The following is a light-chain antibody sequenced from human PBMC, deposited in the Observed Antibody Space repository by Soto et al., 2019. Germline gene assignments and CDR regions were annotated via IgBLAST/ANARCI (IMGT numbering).Light chain of an antibody. Sequence: QSVLTQPPSASGSPGQSVTISCTGTSSDVGAYNYVCWYQQHPGKAPKLIISEVTKRPSGVPDRFSGSKSGNTASLTVTGLQAEDEADYSCSSYAGSNNPWVFGGGTKLTVL. V-gene: IGLV2-8*01. CDR3: SSYAGSNNPWV. CDR2: EVT. J-gene: IGLJ3*02. CDR1: SSDVGAYNY.